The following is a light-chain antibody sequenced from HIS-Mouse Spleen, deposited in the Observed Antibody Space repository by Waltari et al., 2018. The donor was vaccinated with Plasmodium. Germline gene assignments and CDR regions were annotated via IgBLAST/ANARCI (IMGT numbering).Light chain of an antibody. J-gene: IGKJ2*01. CDR2: AAS. Sequence: AIRMTQSPSSFSASPGDRVTITCRASQGISSYLAWYQQKPGKAPKLLIYAASTLQSGGPSRFSGSGSGTDFTLTISSLQPEDFATYYCLQDYNYPYTFGQGTKLEIK. V-gene: IGKV1-8*01. CDR3: LQDYNYPYT. CDR1: QGISSY.